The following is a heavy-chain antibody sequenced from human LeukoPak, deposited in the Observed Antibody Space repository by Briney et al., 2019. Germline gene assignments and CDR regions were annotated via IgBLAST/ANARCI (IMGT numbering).Heavy chain of an antibody. CDR2: MSYDGSNK. CDR3: AKVRGLGHPGYSNV. D-gene: IGHD2-15*01. J-gene: IGHJ6*02. V-gene: IGHV3-30*18. Sequence: MSYDGSNKYHGDSVKGRFTISRDNSKNTLFLQMNRLRAEDTSPYHCAKVRGLGHPGYSNVWGQGTKVIVSS.